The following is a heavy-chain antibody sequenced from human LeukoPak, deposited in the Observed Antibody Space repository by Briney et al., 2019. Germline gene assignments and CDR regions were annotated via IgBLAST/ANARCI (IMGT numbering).Heavy chain of an antibody. V-gene: IGHV4-59*01. Sequence: TSETLSLTCTVSGGPISSYYWSWIRQPPGKGLEWIGYIYYSGSTNYNPSLKSRVTISVDTSKNQFSLKLSSVTAADTAVYYCARLETGAYYDFWSGYYSTAWFDPWGQGTLVTVSS. J-gene: IGHJ5*02. CDR3: ARLETGAYYDFWSGYYSTAWFDP. D-gene: IGHD3-3*01. CDR2: IYYSGST. CDR1: GGPISSYY.